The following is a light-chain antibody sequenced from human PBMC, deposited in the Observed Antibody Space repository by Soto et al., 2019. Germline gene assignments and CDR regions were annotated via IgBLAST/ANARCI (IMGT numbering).Light chain of an antibody. V-gene: IGLV1-40*01. CDR2: GNS. J-gene: IGLJ1*01. Sequence: QSVLTQPPSGSGVPGQRVTISCTGSSSNIGAGYDVHWYQQLPGTAPKLLIYGNSNRPSGVPDRFSGSKSGTSASLAITGLQAEDEADYYCQSYDSSLSGSYVFGTGTKV. CDR1: SSNIGAGYD. CDR3: QSYDSSLSGSYV.